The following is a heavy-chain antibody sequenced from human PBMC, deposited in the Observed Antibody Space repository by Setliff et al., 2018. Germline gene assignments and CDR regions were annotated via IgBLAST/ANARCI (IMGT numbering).Heavy chain of an antibody. D-gene: IGHD5-12*01. CDR1: GGRFSDYS. J-gene: IGHJ6*03. CDR3: AVATVVGRADYYYMDV. Sequence: SVKVSCKVSGGRFSDYSISWVRRARGQGLEWMGEIIPIFDIADVSQKFQGRVVLTADESTSTGHMELSSLSSGDTAVYYCAVATVVGRADYYYMDVWGKGTTVTVSS. V-gene: IGHV1-69*13. CDR2: IIPIFDIA.